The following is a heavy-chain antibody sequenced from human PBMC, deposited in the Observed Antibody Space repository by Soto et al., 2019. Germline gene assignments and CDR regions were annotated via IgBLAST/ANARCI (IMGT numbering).Heavy chain of an antibody. CDR3: ARHSVDPYYDILADY. CDR1: GGAISSYY. CDR2: IYYSGST. Sequence: SETLSLTCTVSGGAISSYYWSWIRQPPGKGLEWIGYIYYSGSTNYNPSLKSRVTISVDTSKNRFSLKLSSVTAADTAVYYCARHSVDPYYDILADYWGQGTLVTVSS. D-gene: IGHD3-9*01. J-gene: IGHJ4*02. V-gene: IGHV4-59*08.